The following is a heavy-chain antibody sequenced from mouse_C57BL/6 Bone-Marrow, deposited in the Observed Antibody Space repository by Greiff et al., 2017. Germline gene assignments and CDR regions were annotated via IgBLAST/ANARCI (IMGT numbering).Heavy chain of an antibody. CDR2: IDPSDSYT. J-gene: IGHJ1*03. V-gene: IGHV1-59*01. CDR3: ALHYYGSSYRWYFDV. CDR1: GYTFTSYW. D-gene: IGHD1-1*01. Sequence: VQLQQPGAELVRPGTSVKLSCKASGYTFTSYWMHWVKQRPGQGLEWIGVIDPSDSYTNYNQKFKGKATLTVDTSSSTAYMQLSSLTSEDSAVYYCALHYYGSSYRWYFDVWGTGTTVTVSS.